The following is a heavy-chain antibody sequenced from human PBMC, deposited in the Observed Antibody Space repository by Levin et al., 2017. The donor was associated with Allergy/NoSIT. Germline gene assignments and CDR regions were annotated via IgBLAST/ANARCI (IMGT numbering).Heavy chain of an antibody. Sequence: PGGSLRLSCAASGLTVSSNYMSWVRQAPGKGLEWVSLIYSGGSTYYVDSVKGRFTISRDNSKDTVYLQMNSLRAEDTAVYYCARSYYDSGNFYNYFDYWGQGTLVTVSS. V-gene: IGHV3-66*01. CDR1: GLTVSSNY. CDR3: ARSYYDSGNFYNYFDY. CDR2: IYSGGST. D-gene: IGHD3-10*01. J-gene: IGHJ4*02.